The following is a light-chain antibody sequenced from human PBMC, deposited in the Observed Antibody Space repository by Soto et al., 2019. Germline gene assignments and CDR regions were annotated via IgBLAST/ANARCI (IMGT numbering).Light chain of an antibody. CDR3: SLYTSRSTYV. V-gene: IGLV2-18*01. CDR1: SSDVDSYNR. J-gene: IGLJ1*01. CDR2: KIS. Sequence: QSVLTQPPSVSGSPGQSVTISCTGTSSDVDSYNRVSWYQQPPGTAPKLIIYKISNRPSGVPDRFSGSKSGNTASLTISGLQAEDEADYYCSLYTSRSTYVFGTGTKLTVL.